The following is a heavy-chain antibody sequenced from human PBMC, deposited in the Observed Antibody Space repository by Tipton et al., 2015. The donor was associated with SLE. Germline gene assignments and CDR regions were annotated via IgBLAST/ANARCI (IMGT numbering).Heavy chain of an antibody. CDR2: IYHSGST. D-gene: IGHD3-9*01. J-gene: IGHJ3*02. CDR3: ARGQGSYYDILTGGAFDI. V-gene: IGHV4-38-2*02. Sequence: TLSLTCTVSGYSLSSGYYWGWIRQPPEKGLEWIGCIYHSGSTYYNPSLKSRVTISIDPSKNQFSLKLTSVTAADTAVYYCARGQGSYYDILTGGAFDIWGQGTMVTVSS. CDR1: GYSLSSGYY.